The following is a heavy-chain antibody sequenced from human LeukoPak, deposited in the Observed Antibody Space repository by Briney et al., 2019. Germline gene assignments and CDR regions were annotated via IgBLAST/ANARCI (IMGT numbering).Heavy chain of an antibody. Sequence: SETLSLTCTVSGGSISSGGYYWSWIRQPPGKGLEWIGYIYHSGSTYYNPSLKSRVTISVDRSKNQFSLKLSSVTAADTAVYYCARIPDRYCGGDCSLDYWGQGTLVTVSS. CDR3: ARIPDRYCGGDCSLDY. CDR1: GGSISSGGYY. V-gene: IGHV4-30-2*01. D-gene: IGHD2-21*01. CDR2: IYHSGST. J-gene: IGHJ4*02.